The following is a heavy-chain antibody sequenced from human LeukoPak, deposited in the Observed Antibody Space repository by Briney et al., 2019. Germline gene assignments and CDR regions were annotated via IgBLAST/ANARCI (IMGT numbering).Heavy chain of an antibody. D-gene: IGHD4-17*01. CDR2: IYTSGST. Sequence: SQTLSLTCTVSGGSISSGSYYWSRIRQPAGKGLEWIGRIYTSGSTNYNPSLKSRVTMSVDTSKNQFSLKLSSVTAADTAVYYCARAHYGDYVWFDPWGQGTLVTVSS. CDR1: GGSISSGSYY. V-gene: IGHV4-61*02. CDR3: ARAHYGDYVWFDP. J-gene: IGHJ5*02.